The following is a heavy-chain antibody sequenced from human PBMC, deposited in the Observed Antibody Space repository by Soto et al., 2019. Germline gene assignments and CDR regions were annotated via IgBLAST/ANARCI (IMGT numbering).Heavy chain of an antibody. V-gene: IGHV3-23*01. CDR3: ASMATYYYYYYGMDV. D-gene: IGHD2-8*01. Sequence: GGSLRLSCAASGFTFSSYAVSWVRQAPGKGLEWVSAISGSGGSTYYADSVKGRFTISRDNSKNTLYLQMNSLRAEDTAVYYCASMATYYYYYYGMDVWGQGTKVTVS. J-gene: IGHJ6*02. CDR1: GFTFSSYA. CDR2: ISGSGGST.